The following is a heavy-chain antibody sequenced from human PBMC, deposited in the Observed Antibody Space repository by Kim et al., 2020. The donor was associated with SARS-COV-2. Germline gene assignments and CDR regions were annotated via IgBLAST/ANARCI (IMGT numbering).Heavy chain of an antibody. Sequence: GGSLRLSCAASGFTFSSYAMHWVRQAPGKGLEWVAVISYDGSNKYYADSVKGRFTISRDNSKNTLYLQMNSLRAEDTAVYYCARVTTLEWELLQSLGYWGQGTLVTVSS. D-gene: IGHD1-26*01. J-gene: IGHJ4*02. CDR2: ISYDGSNK. CDR1: GFTFSSYA. CDR3: ARVTTLEWELLQSLGY. V-gene: IGHV3-30-3*01.